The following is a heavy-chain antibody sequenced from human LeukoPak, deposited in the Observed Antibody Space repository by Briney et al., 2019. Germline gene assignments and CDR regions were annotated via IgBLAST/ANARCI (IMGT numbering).Heavy chain of an antibody. CDR3: AKDPHFQLLPYYSYMDV. Sequence: GGSLRLSCAVSGFAFSSYGMHWVRQAPGKGLEWVAFIRYDGTNKYYADSVRGRFTISRDNSKNTLSLQMNSLRAEDTSVYYCAKDPHFQLLPYYSYMDVWGKGTTVTVSS. J-gene: IGHJ6*03. CDR1: GFAFSSYG. CDR2: IRYDGTNK. D-gene: IGHD1-26*01. V-gene: IGHV3-30*02.